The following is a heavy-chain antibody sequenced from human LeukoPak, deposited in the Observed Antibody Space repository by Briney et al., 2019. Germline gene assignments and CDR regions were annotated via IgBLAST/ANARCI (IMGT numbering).Heavy chain of an antibody. V-gene: IGHV3-11*06. Sequence: PGGSLRLSCAASGFTFSDYYMSWIRQAPGKGLEWVSYTSSSSSYTNYADSVKGRFTISRDNAKNSLYLQMNSLRAEDTAVYHCATIAAAGPVWGQGTLVTVSS. CDR1: GFTFSDYY. J-gene: IGHJ4*02. CDR2: TSSSSSYT. CDR3: ATIAAAGPV. D-gene: IGHD6-13*01.